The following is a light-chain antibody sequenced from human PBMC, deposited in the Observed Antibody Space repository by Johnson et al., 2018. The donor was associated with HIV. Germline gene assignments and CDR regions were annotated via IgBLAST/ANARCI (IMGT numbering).Light chain of an antibody. Sequence: HSVLTQPPSVSAAPGQKVTISCSGSSSNIGNNYVSWYQQLPGTAPKLLIYENNKRPSGIPDRFSGSKSGTSATLGITGLQTGDDADYYCGTWDSSLSAFYVFGTGTKVTVL. V-gene: IGLV1-51*02. CDR1: SSNIGNNY. CDR3: GTWDSSLSAFYV. CDR2: ENN. J-gene: IGLJ1*01.